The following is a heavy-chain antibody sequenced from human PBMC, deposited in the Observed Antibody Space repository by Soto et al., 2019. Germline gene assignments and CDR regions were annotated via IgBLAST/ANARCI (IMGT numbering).Heavy chain of an antibody. CDR3: ARAKQQLVMN. J-gene: IGHJ4*02. CDR1: GDSISSGDYY. V-gene: IGHV4-30-4*08. Sequence: QVQLQESGPGLVKPSQTLSLTCTVSGDSISSGDYYWSWIRQPPGKGLEWIGYMFYSGSTYYNPSLKSRVSISVDTSTNRFSLELSSVTAADTAVYYCARAKQQLVMNWGQGTRVTVSS. D-gene: IGHD6-13*01. CDR2: MFYSGST.